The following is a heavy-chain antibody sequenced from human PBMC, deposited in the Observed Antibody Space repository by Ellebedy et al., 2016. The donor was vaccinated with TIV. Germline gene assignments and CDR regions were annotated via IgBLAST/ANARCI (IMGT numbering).Heavy chain of an antibody. V-gene: IGHV1-69*05. CDR2: IIPIFGTA. CDR3: ARDARRCSSTSCYDTWYYYYGMDV. J-gene: IGHJ6*02. D-gene: IGHD2-2*01. CDR1: GGTFSSYA. Sequence: SVKVSXXASGGTFSSYAISWVRQAPGQGLEWMGGIIPIFGTANYAQKLQGRVTMTTDTSTSTAYMELRSLRSDDTAVYYCARDARRCSSTSCYDTWYYYYGMDVWGQGTTVTVSS.